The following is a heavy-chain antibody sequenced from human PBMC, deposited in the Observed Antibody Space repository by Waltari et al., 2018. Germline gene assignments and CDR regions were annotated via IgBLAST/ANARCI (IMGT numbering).Heavy chain of an antibody. CDR1: GGSISSSS. CDR2: MNPNSGNT. CDR3: ARFMGSWGWFDP. D-gene: IGHD6-13*01. J-gene: IGHJ5*02. V-gene: IGHV1-8*01. Sequence: QLQLQESGPGLVKPSETLSLTCTVSGGSISSSSYYWGWIRQPPGKGLEWMGWMNPNSGNTGYAQKFQGRVTMTRNTSISTAYMELSSLRSEDTAVYYCARFMGSWGWFDPWGQGTLVTVSS.